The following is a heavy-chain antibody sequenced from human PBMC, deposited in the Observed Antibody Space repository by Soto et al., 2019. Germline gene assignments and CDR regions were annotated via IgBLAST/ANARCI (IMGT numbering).Heavy chain of an antibody. V-gene: IGHV3-23*01. Sequence: GGSLRLSCASSGFTFGGYAMSWVRQAPGKGLEWVSSMNGGGGSTYYAESVQGRFNISRDNSKNTLYLQMNSLRVEDTAVYYCAKKSEIAVPRYYFDLWGQGTLVTVSS. CDR1: GFTFGGYA. CDR3: AKKSEIAVPRYYFDL. D-gene: IGHD2-21*01. J-gene: IGHJ4*02. CDR2: MNGGGGST.